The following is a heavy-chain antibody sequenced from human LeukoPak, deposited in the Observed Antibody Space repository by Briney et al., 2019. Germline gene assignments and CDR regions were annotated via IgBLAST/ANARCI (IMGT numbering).Heavy chain of an antibody. CDR3: AREMATGPIDY. CDR1: GYTFTGYY. J-gene: IGHJ4*02. Sequence: ASVKVSCKASGYTFTGYYMHWVRQAPGQGLEWMGRINPNSGGTNYAQKFQGRVTMTRDTSINTAYMELSRLRSDDTAVYYCAREMATGPIDYWGQGTLVTVSS. CDR2: INPNSGGT. V-gene: IGHV1-2*06. D-gene: IGHD5-24*01.